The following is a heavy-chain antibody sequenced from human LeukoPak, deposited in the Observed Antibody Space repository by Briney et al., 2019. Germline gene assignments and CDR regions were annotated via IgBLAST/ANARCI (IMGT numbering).Heavy chain of an antibody. V-gene: IGHV4-61*01. D-gene: IGHD3-22*01. CDR1: GGSVSSGSYY. J-gene: IGHJ4*02. CDR3: ARWFYYDSSGYYSPL. CDR2: IYYSGST. Sequence: SETLSLTCTVSGGSVSSGSYYWSWIRQPPGKGLEWMGYIYYSGSTNYNPSLKSRVTISVDTSKNQFSLKLSSVTAADTAVYYCARWFYYDSSGYYSPLWGQGTLVTVSS.